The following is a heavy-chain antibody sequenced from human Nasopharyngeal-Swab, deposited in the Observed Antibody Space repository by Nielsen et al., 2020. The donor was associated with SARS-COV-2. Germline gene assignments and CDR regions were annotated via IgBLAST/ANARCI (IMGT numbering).Heavy chain of an antibody. CDR3: ARLLNPGYSSGWGYFDY. CDR2: IYPGDSDT. Sequence: GESLKIYCKGSGYSFTSYRIGWVRQMPGKGLEWMGIIYPGDSDTRSSPSFQGQVNISADKSISTAYLQWSSLKAPDTAMYYCARLLNPGYSSGWGYFDYWGQGTLVTVSS. V-gene: IGHV5-51*01. D-gene: IGHD6-19*01. J-gene: IGHJ4*02. CDR1: GYSFTSYR.